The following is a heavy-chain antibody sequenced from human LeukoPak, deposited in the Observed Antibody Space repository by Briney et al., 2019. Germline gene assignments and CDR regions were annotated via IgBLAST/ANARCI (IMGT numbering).Heavy chain of an antibody. Sequence: GGSLRLSCAASGFTFSSYAMNWARQAPGKGLEWVSTITGSGGDTYYADSVKGRFTISRDNSKNTLYLQMNSLRAEDTAIYYCAKDPYVGGGYHFDSWGQGSLVAVSS. CDR1: GFTFSSYA. CDR2: ITGSGGDT. D-gene: IGHD3-22*01. V-gene: IGHV3-23*01. CDR3: AKDPYVGGGYHFDS. J-gene: IGHJ4*02.